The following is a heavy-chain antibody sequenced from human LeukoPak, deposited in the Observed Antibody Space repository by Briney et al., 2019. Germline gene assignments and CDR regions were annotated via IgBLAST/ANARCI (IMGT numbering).Heavy chain of an antibody. CDR2: ISGSGGST. V-gene: IGHV3-23*01. J-gene: IGHJ4*02. CDR1: GFTFSSYA. D-gene: IGHD3-22*01. CDR3: AKDLYYYDSSGYCDY. Sequence: GASLRPSCAASGFTFSSYAMSWVRQAPGKGLEWVSAISGSGGSTYYADSVKGRFTISRDNSKNTLYLQMNSLRAEDTAVYYCAKDLYYYDSSGYCDYWGQGTLVTVSS.